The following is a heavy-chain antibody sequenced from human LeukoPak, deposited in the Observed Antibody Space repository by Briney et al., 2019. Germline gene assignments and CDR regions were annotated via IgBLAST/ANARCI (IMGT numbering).Heavy chain of an antibody. V-gene: IGHV4-39*07. D-gene: IGHD6-19*01. CDR2: IYSRGNT. CDR1: GVSISSGSNY. Sequence: SETLSLTCSVSGVSISSGSNYWGWIRQPPGKTLEWIGSIYSRGNTYYNPSLKSRVIILIDTAKNHFSLNLSSVTAADTAVYYCARMTSSGWYAAGYYFDYWGQGTLVTVSS. J-gene: IGHJ4*02. CDR3: ARMTSSGWYAAGYYFDY.